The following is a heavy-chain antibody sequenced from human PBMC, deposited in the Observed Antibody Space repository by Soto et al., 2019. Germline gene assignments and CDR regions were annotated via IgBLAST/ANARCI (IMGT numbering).Heavy chain of an antibody. V-gene: IGHV3-30*18. D-gene: IGHD2-15*01. CDR1: GFTFSSG. CDR3: AKLVIGYCSGNTCDDY. J-gene: IGHJ4*02. Sequence: VQLLESGGGLIQPGGSLRLSCPASGFTFSSGIHWLRQAPGKGLEWVAYISYDSSNKFYGDSVKGRFTISRDNSKNTQFLQMNSLRAEDTAVYYCAKLVIGYCSGNTCDDYWGQGTLVAVSS. CDR2: ISYDSSNK.